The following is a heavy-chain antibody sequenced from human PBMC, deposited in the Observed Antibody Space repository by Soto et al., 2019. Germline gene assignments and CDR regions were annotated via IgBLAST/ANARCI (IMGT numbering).Heavy chain of an antibody. CDR2: ISDTGGNT. V-gene: IGHV3-23*01. D-gene: IGHD1-26*01. CDR3: AKAGPNSHGRNYFDH. J-gene: IGHJ4*02. CDR1: RFTFSSYA. Sequence: GCSLRLSCAASRFTFSSYATSWVRKAPGKGLEWISSISDTGGNTYYADSMKGRFTISRDNSKNTLYLQMNSLRAEDTAVYYCAKAGPNSHGRNYFDHWGQGTLVTVS.